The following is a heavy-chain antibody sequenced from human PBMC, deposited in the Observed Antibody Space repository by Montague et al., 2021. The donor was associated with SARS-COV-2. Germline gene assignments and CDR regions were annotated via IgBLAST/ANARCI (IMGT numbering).Heavy chain of an antibody. CDR3: ARGGWGGTDCSSTSCKPYYYYYGMDV. V-gene: IGHV4-61*02. CDR2: IHTSGST. D-gene: IGHD2-2*01. J-gene: IGHJ6*02. CDR1: GGSISSGSYY. Sequence: TLSLTCTVSGGSISSGSYYWSWIRQPAGKGLEWIGRIHTSGSTNYNPSLKSRVTISVDTSKNQFSLKLSSVTAADTAVYYCARGGWGGTDCSSTSCKPYYYYYGMDVWGQGTTVTVSS.